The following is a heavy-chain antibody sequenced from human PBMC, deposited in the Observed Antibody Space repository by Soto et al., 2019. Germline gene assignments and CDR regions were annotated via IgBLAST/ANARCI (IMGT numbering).Heavy chain of an antibody. V-gene: IGHV1-24*01. Sequence: ASVKVSCKVTGYSLSEFSMHWVRQAPGKGLEWMGGFDPEDGETIYAQKFQGRVTMTEDTSTDTAYMELSSLRSEDTAVYYCATYMSGDSSGYYPSYYYYGMDVWGQGTTVTVSS. D-gene: IGHD3-22*01. J-gene: IGHJ6*02. CDR2: FDPEDGET. CDR3: ATYMSGDSSGYYPSYYYYGMDV. CDR1: GYSLSEFS.